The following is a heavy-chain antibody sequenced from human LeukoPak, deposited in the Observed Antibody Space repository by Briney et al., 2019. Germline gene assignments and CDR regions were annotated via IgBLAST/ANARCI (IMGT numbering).Heavy chain of an antibody. V-gene: IGHV3-74*03. CDR1: GFTFSGYW. J-gene: IGHJ5*02. CDR2: IKSDGSST. CDR3: VTSDWFDP. Sequence: GGSLRLSCVASGFTFSGYWMHWVRQAPGKGLVWVSRIKSDGSSTTYADSVKGRFTVSRDNAKNTLYLQMSSLRAEDTAVYYCVTSDWFDPSGRAPWSPSPQ.